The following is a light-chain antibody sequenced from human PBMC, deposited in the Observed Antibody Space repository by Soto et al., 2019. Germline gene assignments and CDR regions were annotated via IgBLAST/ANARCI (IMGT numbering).Light chain of an antibody. CDR1: NIGSKS. V-gene: IGLV3-21*02. J-gene: IGLJ3*02. Sequence: SYELTQPHSVSLAPGQTARITCGGNNIGSKSVHGYQQKPGQAPVLVVYADSDRPSGIPERFSCSNSGNTATLTISRVEVRDWDGYYSQVLDNSSGQGVFRRGTELTVL. CDR3: QVLDNSSGQGV. CDR2: ADS.